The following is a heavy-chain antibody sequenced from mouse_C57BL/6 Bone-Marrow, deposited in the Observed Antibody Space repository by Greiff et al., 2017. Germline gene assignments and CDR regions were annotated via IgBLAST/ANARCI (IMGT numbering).Heavy chain of an antibody. CDR2: IDPSDSYT. CDR3: AIISYDYDGFAY. V-gene: IGHV1-69*01. Sequence: QVQLQQPGAELVMPGASVKLSCKASGYTFTSYWMHWVKQRPGQGLEWIGEIDPSDSYTNYNQKFKGKSTLTVDKSSSTAYMRLSSLTSEDSAVYYCAIISYDYDGFAYWGQGTLVTVSA. CDR1: GYTFTSYW. D-gene: IGHD2-4*01. J-gene: IGHJ3*01.